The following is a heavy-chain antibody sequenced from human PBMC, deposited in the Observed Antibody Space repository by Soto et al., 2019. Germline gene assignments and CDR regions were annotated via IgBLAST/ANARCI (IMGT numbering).Heavy chain of an antibody. D-gene: IGHD3-10*01. V-gene: IGHV4-31*11. J-gene: IGHJ5*02. CDR3: ARVRMITVSGSARGNWFGP. Sequence: SVSISLACAVCGGTVKSCGYYWGWIRQHSGKGRKWIGYIFYSGSTYYNPSLKNRVSRSVDTSKNQFSLKLSSVTAADTAVYYCARVRMITVSGSARGNWFGPSGQGSLGTAAS. CDR2: IFYSGST. CDR1: GGTVKSCGYY.